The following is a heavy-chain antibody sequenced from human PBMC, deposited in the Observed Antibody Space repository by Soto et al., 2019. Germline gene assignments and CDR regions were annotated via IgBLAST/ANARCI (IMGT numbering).Heavy chain of an antibody. CDR2: ISPNSGDT. CDR1: GYTFTSFG. J-gene: IGHJ4*02. Sequence: QVQLVQSAGEVKQPGASVRVSCKASGYTFTSFGITCVRQAQGQGLELMGWISPNSGDTRHAQNLQGRVTMTTDKDTSTAYMELRSLTSDDTALYYCAREMWTLNGPQNFFDYWGQGALVTVSS. V-gene: IGHV1-18*01. D-gene: IGHD2-21*01. CDR3: AREMWTLNGPQNFFDY.